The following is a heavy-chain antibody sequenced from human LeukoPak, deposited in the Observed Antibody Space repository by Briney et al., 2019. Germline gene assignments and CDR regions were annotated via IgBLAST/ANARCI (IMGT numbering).Heavy chain of an antibody. D-gene: IGHD2-21*01. CDR2: TYYRSKWYN. V-gene: IGHV6-1*01. CDR3: ARHPICGGDCRSSGLFDY. Sequence: SQTLSLTCAISGDSVSSNSAAWNWIRQSPSRGLEWLGRTYYRSKWYNDYAVSVKSRITINPDTSKNQFSLQLNSVTPEDTAVYYCARHPICGGDCRSSGLFDYWGQGTLVIVSS. J-gene: IGHJ4*02. CDR1: GDSVSSNSAA.